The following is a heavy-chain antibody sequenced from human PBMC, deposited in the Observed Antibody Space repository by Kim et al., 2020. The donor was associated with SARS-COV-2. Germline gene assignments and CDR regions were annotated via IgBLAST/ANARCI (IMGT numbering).Heavy chain of an antibody. CDR3: AREFYTSGPHS. CDR1: GYTFTTYD. CDR2: INPETGTT. J-gene: IGHJ5*01. D-gene: IGHD3-3*01. V-gene: IGHV1-2*06. Sequence: ASVKVSCKASGYTFTTYDLNWVRQAPGQGLEWMGRINPETGTTAYAQQFKGRVTITRDVSISAVYMELTSLRPDDTAMYYCAREFYTSGPHS.